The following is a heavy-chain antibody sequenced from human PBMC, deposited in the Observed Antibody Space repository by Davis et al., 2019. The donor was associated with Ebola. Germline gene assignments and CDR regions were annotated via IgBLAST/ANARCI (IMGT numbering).Heavy chain of an antibody. CDR2: INHSGST. D-gene: IGHD2/OR15-2a*01. Sequence: MPGGSLRLSCAVYGGSFSGYYWSWIRQPPGKGLEWIGEINHSGSTNYNPSLKSRVTISVDTSKNQFSLKLSSVTAADTAVYYCARGFRRGFDYWGQGTLVTVSS. CDR3: ARGFRRGFDY. V-gene: IGHV4-34*01. J-gene: IGHJ4*02. CDR1: GGSFSGYY.